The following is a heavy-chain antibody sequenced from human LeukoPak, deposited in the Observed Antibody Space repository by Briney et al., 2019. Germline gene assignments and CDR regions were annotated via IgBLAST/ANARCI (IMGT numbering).Heavy chain of an antibody. J-gene: IGHJ4*02. V-gene: IGHV3-23*01. CDR1: GFIFNNFA. CDR2: ISPTGTP. CDR3: AKKSARDIVVVPGEPSYDF. D-gene: IGHD2-2*01. Sequence: GGSLRLSCAASGFIFNNFAMTWVRQAPGKGLEWVSVISPTGTPFSTDSVEGRSITSRDNSQNTLFLEMNSLRAEDTAVYYCAKKSARDIVVVPGEPSYDFWGQGTLVTVSS.